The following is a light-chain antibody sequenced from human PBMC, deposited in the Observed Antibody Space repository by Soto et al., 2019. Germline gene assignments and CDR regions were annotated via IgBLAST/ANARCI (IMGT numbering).Light chain of an antibody. CDR1: SSNIGAGYD. CDR3: QSYDSSLSGSNV. Sequence: QSVLTQPPSVSGAPGQRVTISCTGSSSNIGAGYDVHWYQQLPGTAPKLLIYGNSNRPSGVPDRFSGSKSGTSASLAITGLQAKDEAHYYCQSYDSSLSGSNVFGRGTKLTVL. CDR2: GNS. J-gene: IGLJ2*01. V-gene: IGLV1-40*01.